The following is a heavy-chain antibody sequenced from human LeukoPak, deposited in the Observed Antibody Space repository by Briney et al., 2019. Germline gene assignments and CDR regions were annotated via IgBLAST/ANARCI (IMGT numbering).Heavy chain of an antibody. CDR2: MNPNSGNT. D-gene: IGHD2-15*01. Sequence: ASVKVSCKASGYTFTSSDINWVRQASGQGLEWMGWMNPNSGNTASAQKFQGRVTMTTNTSISTAYMELTGLRSEDTAMYFCARKGLLGSRKPWFDPWGQGTLVTVSS. V-gene: IGHV1-8*01. CDR1: GYTFTSSD. CDR3: ARKGLLGSRKPWFDP. J-gene: IGHJ5*02.